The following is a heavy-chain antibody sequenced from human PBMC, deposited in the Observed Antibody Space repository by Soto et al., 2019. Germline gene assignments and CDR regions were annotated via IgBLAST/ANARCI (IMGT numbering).Heavy chain of an antibody. CDR1: GGTFSSCA. V-gene: IGHV1-69*13. CDR3: AXEAPSSTSCAHSKWFDP. CDR2: IIPIFGTA. D-gene: IGHD2-2*01. Sequence: ASVKVSCKASGGTFSSCAISWVRQAPGQGLEWMGGIIPIFGTANYAQKFQGRVTITADESTSTAYMELSSLRSEDTAVYYCAXEAPSSTSCAHSKWFDPWGQGTLVTVSS. J-gene: IGHJ5*02.